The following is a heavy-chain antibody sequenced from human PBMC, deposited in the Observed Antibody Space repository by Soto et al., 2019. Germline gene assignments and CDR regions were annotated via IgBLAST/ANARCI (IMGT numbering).Heavy chain of an antibody. D-gene: IGHD3-10*01. J-gene: IGHJ5*02. CDR2: IYYSGST. CDR1: GRSISTYY. Sequence: SDALSLTCTCSGRSISTYYRSWIRQPPGKGLEWIGYIYYSGSTHYNPSLKSRVTISVDTSKNQLSLKLSSVTAADTAVYDRARERHYNRLDPRGQGTLVAASS. V-gene: IGHV4-59*01. CDR3: ARERHYNRLDP.